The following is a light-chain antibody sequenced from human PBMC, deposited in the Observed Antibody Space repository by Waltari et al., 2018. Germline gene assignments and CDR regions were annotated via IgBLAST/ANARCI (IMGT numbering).Light chain of an antibody. J-gene: IGKJ1*01. Sequence: EIVLTQSPGPASLSPGASVTFSCRASQSIGSSSLAWYQQKPGQAPRLVIYRASRRATGIPDRFSGSGSGTDFSLTISRLEAEDFAVYYCQQHGTLPATFGQGTKVEIK. CDR1: QSIGSSS. CDR2: RAS. V-gene: IGKV3-20*01. CDR3: QQHGTLPAT.